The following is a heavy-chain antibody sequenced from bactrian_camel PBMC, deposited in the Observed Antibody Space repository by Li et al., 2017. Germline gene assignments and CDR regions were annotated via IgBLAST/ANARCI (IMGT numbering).Heavy chain of an antibody. D-gene: IGHD5*01. V-gene: IGHV3S32*01. CDR1: GYNTESGY. CDR3: AARNRYGCAAGWVLSLPGHFDY. J-gene: IGHJ6*01. Sequence: DVQLVESGGGSVQAGGSLRLSCIASGYNTESGYMGWFRQAPGQEREGVAAIDTAGAATYTYSVQGRFTISKDNVKNTLYLQMNSLKPEDTAMYYCAARNRYGCAAGWVLSLPGHFDYWGQGTQVTVS. CDR2: IDTAGAAT.